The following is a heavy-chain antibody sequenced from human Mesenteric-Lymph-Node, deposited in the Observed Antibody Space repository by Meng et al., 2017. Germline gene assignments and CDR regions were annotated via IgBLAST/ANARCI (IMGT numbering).Heavy chain of an antibody. CDR3: ARDGGYSSGWYGDAFDI. CDR2: IWYDGNNK. CDR1: GFTFSDYG. Sequence: GESLKISCGASGFTFSDYGMHWVRQAPGKGLEWVALIWYDGNNKFYVDSVKGRFSISRDNSRSTLYLQMNSLRAEDTAVYYCARDGGYSSGWYGDAFDIWGQGTMVTVSS. D-gene: IGHD6-19*01. V-gene: IGHV3-33*01. J-gene: IGHJ3*02.